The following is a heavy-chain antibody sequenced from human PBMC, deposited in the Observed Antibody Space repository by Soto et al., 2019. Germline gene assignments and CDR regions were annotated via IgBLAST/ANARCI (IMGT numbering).Heavy chain of an antibody. CDR2: IIPIFGTA. CDR1: GGTFSSYA. D-gene: IGHD3-3*01. V-gene: IGHV1-69*13. CDR3: ARDKKPITYYDFWSGYYYYGMDV. Sequence: SVKVPCKASGGTFSSYAISWVRQAPGQGLEWMGGIIPIFGTANYAQKFQGRVTITADESTSTAYMELSSLRSEDTAVYYCARDKKPITYYDFWSGYYYYGMDVWGQGTTVTVSS. J-gene: IGHJ6*02.